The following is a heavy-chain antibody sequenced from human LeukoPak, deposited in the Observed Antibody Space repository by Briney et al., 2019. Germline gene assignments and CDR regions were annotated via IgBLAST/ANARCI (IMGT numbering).Heavy chain of an antibody. Sequence: GGSLRLSCAASGFTFDDYAMHWVRQAPGKGLEWVSGISWNSGSIGYADSVKGRFTTSRDNAKNSLYLQMNSLGAEDTALYYCAKGRFVELPDAFDIWGQGTMVTVSS. J-gene: IGHJ3*02. CDR2: ISWNSGSI. CDR1: GFTFDDYA. V-gene: IGHV3-9*01. CDR3: AKGRFVELPDAFDI. D-gene: IGHD3-10*01.